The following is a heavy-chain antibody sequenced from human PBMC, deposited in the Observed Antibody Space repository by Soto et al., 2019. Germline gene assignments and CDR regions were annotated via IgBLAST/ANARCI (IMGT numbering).Heavy chain of an antibody. V-gene: IGHV3-23*01. CDR1: GFTFSSYA. D-gene: IGHD3-3*01. CDR3: AKDYEVLLEWSPFDY. J-gene: IGHJ4*02. Sequence: PGGSLRLSCAASGFTFSSYAMSWVRQAQGQGLEWVSAISGSGGSTYYADSVKGRFTISRDNSNNTLYPQMNSLRAEDTAVYYCAKDYEVLLEWSPFDYWGQGTLVTVS. CDR2: ISGSGGST.